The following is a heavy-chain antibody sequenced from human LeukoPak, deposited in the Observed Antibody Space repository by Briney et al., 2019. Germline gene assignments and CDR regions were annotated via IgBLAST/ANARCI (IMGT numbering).Heavy chain of an antibody. D-gene: IGHD5-24*01. V-gene: IGHV3-48*01. J-gene: IGHJ4*02. CDR2: ISSSSSTI. Sequence: PGGSLRLSCAASGFTFSSYRMNWVRQAPGKGLEWVSYISSSSSTIYYADSVKGLFTIPRDNAKNSLYLQMNSLRAEDTAVYYCARANIRRWLQLLDIGEDYFDYWGQGTLVTVSS. CDR1: GFTFSSYR. CDR3: ARANIRRWLQLLDIGEDYFDY.